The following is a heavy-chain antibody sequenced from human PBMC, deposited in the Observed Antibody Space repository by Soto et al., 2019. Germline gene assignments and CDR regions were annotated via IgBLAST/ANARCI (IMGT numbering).Heavy chain of an antibody. Sequence: EVQLVQSGAEVKKPGESLKISCQVSGYTFTNNWIGWVRQMPGKGLEFMGIVYPADSDARYSPSFQGQVTVSVDKSVSTAYLQWTSLRASDTAMYYCARWGAYCTRDSCSFDFWGQGTLVTVSS. CDR1: GYTFTNNW. D-gene: IGHD2-2*01. CDR3: ARWGAYCTRDSCSFDF. J-gene: IGHJ4*02. V-gene: IGHV5-51*01. CDR2: VYPADSDA.